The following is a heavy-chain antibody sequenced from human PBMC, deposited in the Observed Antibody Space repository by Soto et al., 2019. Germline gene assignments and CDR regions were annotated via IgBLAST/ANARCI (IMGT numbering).Heavy chain of an antibody. V-gene: IGHV4-34*01. Sequence: QVQLQQWGAGLLKPSETLSLTCAVHGGSFSGYYWNWIRQPPGKGLEWIGEINRSGSTNYNPCLKCRVTILLDTSKNQFSLKLSSVTAADTAVYYCARAHSLLIEDGLAYWGHGTLVTVSS. D-gene: IGHD5-18*01. CDR3: ARAHSLLIEDGLAY. CDR2: INRSGST. J-gene: IGHJ4*01. CDR1: GGSFSGYY.